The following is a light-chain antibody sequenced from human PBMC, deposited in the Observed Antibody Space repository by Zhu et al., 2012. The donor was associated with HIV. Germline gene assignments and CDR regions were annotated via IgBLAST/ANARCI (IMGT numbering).Light chain of an antibody. CDR1: QSISSW. V-gene: IGKV1-5*03. CDR2: KAS. J-gene: IGKJ4*01. Sequence: DIQMTQSPSTLSASVGDRVTITCRASQSISSWLAWYQQKPGKAPKLLIFKASTLESGVPSRFSGSGSGTEFTLTISSLQPDDFATYYCQQYNDYPLTFGRGTTVEIK. CDR3: QQYNDYPLT.